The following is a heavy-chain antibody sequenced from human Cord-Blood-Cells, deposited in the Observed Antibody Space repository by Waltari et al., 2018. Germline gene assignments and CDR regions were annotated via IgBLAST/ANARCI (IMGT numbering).Heavy chain of an antibody. CDR3: ARRIAAAGTIYYYGMDV. CDR2: IYTSGST. J-gene: IGHJ6*02. Sequence: QVQLQESGPGLVKPSQTLSLTCTVSGGSISSGSYYWSWIRQPAGKGLEWIGYIYTSGSTDYHPSHKGRVTRSVDTSKNQCSLKLSSVTAADTAVYYCARRIAAAGTIYYYGMDVWGQGTTVTVSS. CDR1: GGSISSGSYY. V-gene: IGHV4-61*09. D-gene: IGHD6-13*01.